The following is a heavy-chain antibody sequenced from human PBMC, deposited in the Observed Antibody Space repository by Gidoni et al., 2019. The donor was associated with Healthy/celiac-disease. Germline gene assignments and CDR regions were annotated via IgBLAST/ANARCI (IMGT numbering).Heavy chain of an antibody. Sequence: QVQLVQSGAEVKKPGASVKVSCKASGYTFTSYGISWVRQAPGQGLEWMGWISAYNGNTNYAQKLQGRVTMTTDTSTSTAYMELRSLRSDDTAVYYCARDLRVTGTHVVMWFDPWGQGTLVTVSS. CDR2: ISAYNGNT. CDR1: GYTFTSYG. D-gene: IGHD1-20*01. V-gene: IGHV1-18*01. CDR3: ARDLRVTGTHVVMWFDP. J-gene: IGHJ5*02.